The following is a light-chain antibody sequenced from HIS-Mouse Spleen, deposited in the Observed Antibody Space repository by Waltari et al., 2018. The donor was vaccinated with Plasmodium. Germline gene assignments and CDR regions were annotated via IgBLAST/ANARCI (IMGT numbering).Light chain of an antibody. J-gene: IGKJ2*01. CDR1: QSVSSN. V-gene: IGKV3-15*01. CDR2: GAS. CDR3: QQYNNWPPYT. Sequence: EIVTTQSPATLSVSPGERATLSCRASQSVSSNVAWYQQKPGQAPRLLIYGASTRATGIPARFSGSGSGTEFTLTISSMQSEDFAVYYCQQYNNWPPYTFGQGTKLEIK.